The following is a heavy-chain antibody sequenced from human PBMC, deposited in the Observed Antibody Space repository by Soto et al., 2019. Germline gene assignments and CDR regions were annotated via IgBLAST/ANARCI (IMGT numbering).Heavy chain of an antibody. J-gene: IGHJ4*02. V-gene: IGHV2-70*01. Sequence: PTLVNPTQTLTLTCTFSGFSLSTSAMCVSWIRQPPGKALEWLALIDWDDNKSLNRSLKTRLTISKDTSKNQVVLTMTNMDPVDTATYYGARIPAYYGSQSYYFFGSWGQGNPVTVSS. CDR3: ARIPAYYGSQSYYFFGS. CDR2: IDWDDNK. CDR1: GFSLSTSAMC. D-gene: IGHD3-10*01.